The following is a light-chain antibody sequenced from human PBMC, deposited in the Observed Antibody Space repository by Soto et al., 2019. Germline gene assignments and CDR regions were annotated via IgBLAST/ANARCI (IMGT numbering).Light chain of an antibody. CDR1: SSNIGSNT. CDR2: SNN. J-gene: IGLJ1*01. CDR3: AAWDDSLNGLYV. V-gene: IGLV1-44*01. Sequence: QSVLTQPPSASRTPGQRVTISCSGSSSNIGSNTVNWYQQLPGTAPKLLIYSNNQRPSGVPDRFSGSKSGTSASLAISGLQSEDEADYYCAAWDDSLNGLYVFGTGTKLT.